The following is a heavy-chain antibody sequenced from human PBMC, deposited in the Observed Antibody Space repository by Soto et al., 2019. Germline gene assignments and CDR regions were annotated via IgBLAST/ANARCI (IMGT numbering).Heavy chain of an antibody. CDR2: INHSGST. CDR3: VREAAAAGTSYYDMDF. D-gene: IGHD6-13*01. Sequence: SETLSLTCPVYDGTCCGHYGSWIRQPPGKGLEWIGEINHSGSTNYNPSLKSRVTISVDTSKNQGSLKLSSVTAADTAVYFCVREAAAAGTSYYDMDFWGKGTTVTVSS. J-gene: IGHJ6*03. V-gene: IGHV4-34*01. CDR1: DGTCCGHY.